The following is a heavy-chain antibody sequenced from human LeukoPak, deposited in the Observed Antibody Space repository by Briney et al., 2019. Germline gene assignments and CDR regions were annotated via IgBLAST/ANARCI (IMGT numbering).Heavy chain of an antibody. Sequence: GGSLRLSCAASGFTFSSYEMNWVRQAPGKGPEWVSYISSSGSTIYYADSVKGRFTISRDNAKNSLYLQMNSLRAEDTAVYYCARADSSGWGSLDYWGQGTLVTVSS. CDR3: ARADSSGWGSLDY. V-gene: IGHV3-48*03. J-gene: IGHJ4*02. D-gene: IGHD6-19*01. CDR2: ISSSGSTI. CDR1: GFTFSSYE.